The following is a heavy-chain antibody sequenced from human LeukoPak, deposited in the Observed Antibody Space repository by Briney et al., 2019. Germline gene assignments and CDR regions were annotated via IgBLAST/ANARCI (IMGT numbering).Heavy chain of an antibody. J-gene: IGHJ4*02. CDR2: INPSGGST. CDR3: EREIHPSIPKYSSSRGFDY. CDR1: GYTFTIYY. Sequence: ASVTVSFKASGYTFTIYYMHWVRQAPGQGLEWMGIINPSGGSTSYAQKFQGRVTITRDKATSTVYMELSRLRSGDTAVDYCEREIHPSIPKYSSSRGFDYWGQGTLVTVSS. V-gene: IGHV1-46*01. D-gene: IGHD6-13*01.